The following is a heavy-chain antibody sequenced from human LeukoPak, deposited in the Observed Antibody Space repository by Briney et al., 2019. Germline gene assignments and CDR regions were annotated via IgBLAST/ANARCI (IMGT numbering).Heavy chain of an antibody. CDR2: INHSGST. Sequence: SETLSLTCAVYGGSFSGYYWSWIRQPPGKGLEWIGEINHSGSTNYNPSLKSRVTISVDTSKNQFSLKLSSVTAADTAVYYCARDVLLPNYYDSSGYSEAWGQGTLVTVSS. CDR1: GGSFSGYY. CDR3: ARDVLLPNYYDSSGYSEA. D-gene: IGHD3-22*01. J-gene: IGHJ5*02. V-gene: IGHV4-34*01.